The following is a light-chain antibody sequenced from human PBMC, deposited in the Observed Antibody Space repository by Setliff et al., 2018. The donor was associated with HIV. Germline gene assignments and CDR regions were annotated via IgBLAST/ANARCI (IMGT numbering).Light chain of an antibody. CDR2: QDS. CDR3: QAWDSSTAYG. V-gene: IGLV3-1*01. CDR1: KLGDKY. Sequence: SYALTQPHSVSVSPGQTASITCSGDKLGDKYVCWYQQKPGQSPVLVIYQDSKRPSGIPERFSGSNPGNTATLTISGTQAMDEADYYCQAWDSSTAYGFGTGTKVTVL. J-gene: IGLJ1*01.